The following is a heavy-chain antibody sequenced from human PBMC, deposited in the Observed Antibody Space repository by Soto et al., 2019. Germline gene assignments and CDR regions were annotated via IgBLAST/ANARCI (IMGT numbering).Heavy chain of an antibody. V-gene: IGHV4-31*03. CDR3: ASGRITMVRGVPDAFDI. J-gene: IGHJ3*02. D-gene: IGHD3-10*01. CDR1: GGSIRSGGYY. CDR2: IYYSGST. Sequence: QVQLQESGPGLVKPSQTLSLTCTVSGGSIRSGGYYWRWIRQHPGKGLEWIGYIYYSGSTYYNPSLKSRVTISVDTSKNQFSLKLSSVTAADTAVYYCASGRITMVRGVPDAFDIWGQGTMVTVSS.